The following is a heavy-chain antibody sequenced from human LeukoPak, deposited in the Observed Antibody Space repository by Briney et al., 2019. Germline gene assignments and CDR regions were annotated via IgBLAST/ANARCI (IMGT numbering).Heavy chain of an antibody. CDR2: FDPEDGET. CDR1: GYTLTEFS. CDR3: ASRPYPGDYFDY. V-gene: IGHV1-24*01. J-gene: IGHJ4*02. Sequence: ASVKVSCKVSGYTLTEFSMHWVRQAPGKGLEWMGGFDPEDGETIYAQKFQGRVTMTEDTSTDTAYMELSSLRSEDTAVYYCASRPYPGDYFDYWGQGTLVTVSS.